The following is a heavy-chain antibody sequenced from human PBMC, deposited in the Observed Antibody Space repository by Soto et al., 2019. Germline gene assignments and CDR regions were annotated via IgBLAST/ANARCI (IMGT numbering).Heavy chain of an antibody. Sequence: EVQLVQSGAEVKKPGESLKISCKGSGYSFNDYWIGWVRHTPGNGLEWTGIIYPDDSDAKYSPSFQGQVTMSADKSISTAYLQWTSLKASDTAMYYCARDGLSSSSSFDYWGQGTLVTVSS. CDR2: IYPDDSDA. D-gene: IGHD6-6*01. J-gene: IGHJ4*02. CDR1: GYSFNDYW. CDR3: ARDGLSSSSSFDY. V-gene: IGHV5-51*01.